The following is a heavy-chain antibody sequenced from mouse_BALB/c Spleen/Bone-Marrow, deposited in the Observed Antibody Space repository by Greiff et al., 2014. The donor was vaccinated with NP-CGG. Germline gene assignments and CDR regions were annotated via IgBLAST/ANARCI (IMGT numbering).Heavy chain of an antibody. J-gene: IGHJ1*01. V-gene: IGHV1S81*02. CDR2: INPSNGVT. CDR1: GYTFTNYY. CDR3: TRSGFYGYGTYFDV. Sequence: GAELVKPGASVKLSCKVSGYTFTNYYVYWVKQRPGQGLEWIGEINPSNGVTNFNEKFMIKATLTVDSFSSTAYMHLSSLTSEDSAVYYCTRSGFYGYGTYFDVWGAGTTVTVSS. D-gene: IGHD1-2*01.